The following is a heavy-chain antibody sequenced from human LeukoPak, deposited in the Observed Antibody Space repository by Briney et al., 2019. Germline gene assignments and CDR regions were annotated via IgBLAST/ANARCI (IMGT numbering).Heavy chain of an antibody. V-gene: IGHV1-18*01. CDR1: GYTFTSYG. CDR2: ISAYNGNT. J-gene: IGHJ3*02. D-gene: IGHD3-10*01. Sequence: ASVKVSGKASGYTFTSYGISCVRQAPGQGLEWMGWISAYNGNTNYAQKLQGRVTMTTDTSTSTAYMELRSLRSDDTAVYYCATTMVRGADDAFDIWGQGTMVTVSS. CDR3: ATTMVRGADDAFDI.